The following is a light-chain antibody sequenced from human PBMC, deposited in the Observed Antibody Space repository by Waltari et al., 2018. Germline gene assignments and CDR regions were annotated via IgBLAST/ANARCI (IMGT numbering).Light chain of an antibody. CDR2: VVS. CDR1: QSLLHSNGNTY. Sequence: EIVMTQSQLSLPVTPGEPASISRRSRQSLLHSNGNTYLEWFLQRPGQSPQFLIFVVSRRASGVPDRFSGYGSGTAFTLKISRVEAEDVGIYYCMQGLQIPWTFGQGTRADIK. J-gene: IGKJ1*01. V-gene: IGKV2-28*01. CDR3: MQGLQIPWT.